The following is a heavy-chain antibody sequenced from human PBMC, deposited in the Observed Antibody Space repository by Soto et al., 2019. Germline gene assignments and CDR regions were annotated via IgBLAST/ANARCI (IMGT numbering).Heavy chain of an antibody. CDR3: ARRTVNIRTFYSGLKTHCFDY. D-gene: IGHD6-19*01. CDR1: GGSVSSSSYY. CDR2: ISYSGST. V-gene: IGHV4-39*01. Sequence: SETLSLTCIVSGGSVSSSSYYWGWIRQPPGKGLEWIGSISYSGSTYYTPSLQSRVAISVDTSKNQFSLKLNSVTAADTAVYYCARRTVNIRTFYSGLKTHCFDYWGQGALVTVSS. J-gene: IGHJ4*02.